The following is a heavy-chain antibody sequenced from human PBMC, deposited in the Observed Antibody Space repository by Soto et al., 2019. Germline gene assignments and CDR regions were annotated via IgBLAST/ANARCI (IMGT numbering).Heavy chain of an antibody. CDR1: GFTFSSYG. V-gene: IGHV3-23*01. Sequence: LSLTCAASGFTFSSYGMSWVRQAPGKGLEWVSTISGGGGTTKYVDSVKGRFTISRDNSKNTLFLQMNSLRAEDTAVYYCARRYGDSGGYYQYYFDYWGQGALVTVSS. J-gene: IGHJ4*02. D-gene: IGHD3-22*01. CDR3: ARRYGDSGGYYQYYFDY. CDR2: ISGGGGTT.